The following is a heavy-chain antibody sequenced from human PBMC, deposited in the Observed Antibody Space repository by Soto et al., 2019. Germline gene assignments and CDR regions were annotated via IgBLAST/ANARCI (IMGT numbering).Heavy chain of an antibody. V-gene: IGHV1-3*01. D-gene: IGHD2-21*01. CDR2: IIADSGNT. J-gene: IGHJ3*02. CDR3: AKLGFCGGDPCYPLHI. Sequence: ASVKVSCKTSEYRFSSYTIHWVRQAPGQRLEWMGWIIADSGNTKYSQTFQDRLTITRDTSASTVYMDLSSLRSEDTAVYYCAKLGFCGGDPCYPLHIWGQGKRVNVS. CDR1: EYRFSSYT.